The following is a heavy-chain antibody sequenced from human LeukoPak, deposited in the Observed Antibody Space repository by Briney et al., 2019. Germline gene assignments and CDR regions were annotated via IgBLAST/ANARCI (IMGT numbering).Heavy chain of an antibody. CDR3: AREDQGIRIFGVVTY. D-gene: IGHD3-3*01. J-gene: IGHJ4*02. V-gene: IGHV4-39*07. Sequence: SETLSLTCTVSGGSISSSSYYWGWIRQPPGKGLEWIGSIYYSGSTYYNPSLKSRVTISLDTSKNQLSLKLSSVTAADTAMYYCAREDQGIRIFGVVTYWGQGTLVTVSS. CDR2: IYYSGST. CDR1: GGSISSSSYY.